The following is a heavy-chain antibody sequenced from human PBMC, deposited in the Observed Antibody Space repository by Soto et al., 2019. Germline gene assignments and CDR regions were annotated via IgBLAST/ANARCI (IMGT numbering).Heavy chain of an antibody. D-gene: IGHD2-2*01. CDR1: GFVFSDYA. CDR2: ISAGGSDT. V-gene: IGHV3-23*01. J-gene: IGHJ4*02. CDR3: ASVPIWCGSSSCSTEGFDS. Sequence: EVQLLDSGGGWVQPGGSLRLSCVASGFVFSDYAMSWVRQAPGKGLEWVSAISAGGSDTYYAESVKGRFTVSRVNSESTLYLQMNTLRAEDTAIYYCASVPIWCGSSSCSTEGFDSWGQGTLVTVSS.